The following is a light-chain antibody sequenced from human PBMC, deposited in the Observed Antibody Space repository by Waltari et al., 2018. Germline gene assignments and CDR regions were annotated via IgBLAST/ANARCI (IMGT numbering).Light chain of an antibody. CDR3: QQYYAYPLT. J-gene: IGKJ4*01. CDR1: QDLGTY. Sequence: AIRITQSPSSLSASTGDRVTITCRSNQDLGTYLAWYQQTPGKAPRLLLHGASTLQTGVPSRFSGSGSGTDFNITIACLQSEDFVTYFCQQYYAYPLTFGGGTKVEMK. CDR2: GAS. V-gene: IGKV1-8*01.